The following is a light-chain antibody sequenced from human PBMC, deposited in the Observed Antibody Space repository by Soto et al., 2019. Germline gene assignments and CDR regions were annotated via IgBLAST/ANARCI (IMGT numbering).Light chain of an antibody. Sequence: EIVLTQSPGTLSLSPGERATLSCRASQSVSSSYLAWYQQKPGQAPRLLIYGASSRATGLPDRFSGSGSGTDFTLTISRLEPEDFAVYYCQQYGSSPPLTFGGGNKVEIK. J-gene: IGKJ4*01. CDR1: QSVSSSY. CDR2: GAS. CDR3: QQYGSSPPLT. V-gene: IGKV3-20*01.